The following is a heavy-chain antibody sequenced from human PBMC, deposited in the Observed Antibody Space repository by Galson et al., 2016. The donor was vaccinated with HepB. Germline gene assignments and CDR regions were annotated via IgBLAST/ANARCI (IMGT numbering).Heavy chain of an antibody. Sequence: SLRLSCAASGLTFSSYGMHWVRQAPGKGLEWVAVISYDGNDKFYADSVKGRFTISRDNSKNTLYLQMNSLRAEDTAVYYCAKRQYNYRYYYCYNLDVWGQGTTVIVSS. CDR2: ISYDGNDK. CDR3: AKRQYNYRYYYCYNLDV. CDR1: GLTFSSYG. D-gene: IGHD5-18*01. V-gene: IGHV3-30*18. J-gene: IGHJ6*02.